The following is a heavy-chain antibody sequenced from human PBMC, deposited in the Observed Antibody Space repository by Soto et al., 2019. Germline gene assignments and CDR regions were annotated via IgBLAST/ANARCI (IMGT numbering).Heavy chain of an antibody. CDR1: GFTFSSFE. CDR2: ISNSGSPI. J-gene: IGHJ6*02. V-gene: IGHV3-48*03. CDR3: ARGDYNNNEEIFFPYPMDV. D-gene: IGHD4-4*01. Sequence: EVQLVESGGGLVQPGGSLRLSCAASGFTFSSFEMNWVRQAPGKGLEWVSYISNSGSPIYYADSVKGRVTISRDNATNSLYLQMNSLRAEDTSVYYCARGDYNNNEEIFFPYPMDVWGQGTTVTVSS.